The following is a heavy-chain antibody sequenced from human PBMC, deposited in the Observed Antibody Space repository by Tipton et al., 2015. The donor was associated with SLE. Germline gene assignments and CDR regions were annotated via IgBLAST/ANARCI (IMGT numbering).Heavy chain of an antibody. J-gene: IGHJ4*02. V-gene: IGHV3-48*01. D-gene: IGHD5-18*01. CDR1: GFTFNTYS. Sequence: SLRLSCAASGFTFNTYSMNWVRQAPGKGLEWVSYISSSSSTIFYADSVKGRFTISRDNAKNSQYLQMNSLRAEDTALYYCARDRPHTAMIFDYWGQGRLVTVSS. CDR2: ISSSSSTI. CDR3: ARDRPHTAMIFDY.